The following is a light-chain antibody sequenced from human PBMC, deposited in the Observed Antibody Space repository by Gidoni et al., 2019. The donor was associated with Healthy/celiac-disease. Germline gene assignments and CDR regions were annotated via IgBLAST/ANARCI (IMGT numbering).Light chain of an antibody. CDR1: HSVSSSY. CDR3: QQYDSSMGYT. V-gene: IGKV3-20*01. J-gene: IGKJ2*01. CDR2: GAS. Sequence: EIVLTQSPGTLSLSPGERATLSCRASHSVSSSYLGWYPQKPGQAPRLLIYGASTRATGIPDRFSGSGSGTDFTLTITSLEPEDFAVYYCQQYDSSMGYTFGQGTKLEIK.